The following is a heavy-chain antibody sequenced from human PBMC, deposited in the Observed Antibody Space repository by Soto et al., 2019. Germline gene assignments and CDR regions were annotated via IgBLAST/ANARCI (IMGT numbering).Heavy chain of an antibody. CDR1: GGSFSGYY. J-gene: IGHJ4*02. CDR2: INHSGST. V-gene: IGHV4-34*01. CDR3: ARARMATVYFDY. Sequence: SETLSLTCAVYGGSFSGYYWSWIRQPPGKGLERIGEINHSGSTNYNPSLKSRVTISVDTSKNQFSLKLSSVTAADTAVYYCARARMATVYFDYWGQGTLVTVSS. D-gene: IGHD4-4*01.